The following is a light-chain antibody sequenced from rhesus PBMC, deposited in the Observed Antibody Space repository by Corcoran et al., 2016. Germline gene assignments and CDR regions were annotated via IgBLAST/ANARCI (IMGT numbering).Light chain of an antibody. CDR1: QSVSSN. V-gene: IGKV3-35*01. CDR2: DAS. J-gene: IGKJ4*01. Sequence: EIVLTQSPATLSLSPGERATLSCRASQSVSSNLAWYQQKPGQAPRPLIYDASSRATGIPDRFRGSGSGTYFTLTINSLEPEDVGVFYCQQYSNWPLTFGGGAKVELK. CDR3: QQYSNWPLT.